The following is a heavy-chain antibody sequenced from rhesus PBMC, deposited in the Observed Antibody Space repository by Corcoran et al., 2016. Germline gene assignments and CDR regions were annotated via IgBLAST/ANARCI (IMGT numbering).Heavy chain of an antibody. CDR1: GGSISDSYR. Sequence: QVQLQESGPGVVKPSETLSLTCAVSGGSISDSYRWSWIRQPPGKGLEWIGYIYGSSTSTNNNPSHNSRVTISKDTSKNQVSLKLSYVTDADTAVYYCAGRSGREARAFDFWGQGLRVTVSS. J-gene: IGHJ3*01. CDR2: IYGSSTST. D-gene: IGHD3-16*01. V-gene: IGHV4S10*01. CDR3: AGRSGREARAFDF.